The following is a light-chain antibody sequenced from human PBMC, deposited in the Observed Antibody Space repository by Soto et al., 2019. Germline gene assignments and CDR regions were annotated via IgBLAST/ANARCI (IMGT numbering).Light chain of an antibody. Sequence: DIGLTQSPGTLSLYPGERATLSCRASQSVRSSYLAWYQQKPGQAPRLLIYGASSRATGIPDRFSGSGSGTDVTLTISRLEPEDFAVYYCQQYGSPWWTFGQGTKVEIK. CDR3: QQYGSPWWT. J-gene: IGKJ1*01. CDR1: QSVRSSY. CDR2: GAS. V-gene: IGKV3-20*01.